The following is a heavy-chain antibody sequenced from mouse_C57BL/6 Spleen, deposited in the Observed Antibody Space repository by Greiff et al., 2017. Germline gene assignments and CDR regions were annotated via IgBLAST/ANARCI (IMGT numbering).Heavy chain of an antibody. CDR2: IDPSDSET. D-gene: IGHD1-1*01. CDR3: AREEYYGSSYGFAY. V-gene: IGHV1-52*01. J-gene: IGHJ3*01. CDR1: GYTFTSYW. Sequence: QVQLQQPGAELVRPGSSVKLSCKASGYTFTSYWMHWVKQRPIQGLEWIGNIDPSDSETHYNQKFKDKATLTVDKSSSTAYMQLSSLTSEDSAVYYCAREEYYGSSYGFAYWGQGTLVTVSA.